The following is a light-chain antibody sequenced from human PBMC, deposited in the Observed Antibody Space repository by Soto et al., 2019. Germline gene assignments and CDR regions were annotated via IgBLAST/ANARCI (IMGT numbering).Light chain of an antibody. CDR1: QSVSTI. CDR3: QQYNDWSPP. Sequence: LTQSPCTLSLTHGERATLSCKASQSVSTILAWHQQQPGQSPRLLFYGASTKAAGIPARFSSSWAGTEFTLSIGILHSEDFAVYYCQQYNDWSPPFGQGTKVDIK. CDR2: GAS. J-gene: IGKJ1*01. V-gene: IGKV3-15*01.